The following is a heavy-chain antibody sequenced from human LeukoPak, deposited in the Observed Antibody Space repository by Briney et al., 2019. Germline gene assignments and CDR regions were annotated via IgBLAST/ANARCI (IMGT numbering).Heavy chain of an antibody. CDR3: ASGSRDGYNLAY. CDR2: IIPIFGSA. Sequence: GSSVKVSCKASGGTFSNYAISWVRQAPGQGLEWMGGIIPIFGSANYAQKFQGRVTMTRDMSTSTVYMELSSLRSEDTAVYYCASGSRDGYNLAYWGQGTLVTVSS. D-gene: IGHD5-24*01. V-gene: IGHV1-69*05. J-gene: IGHJ4*02. CDR1: GGTFSNYA.